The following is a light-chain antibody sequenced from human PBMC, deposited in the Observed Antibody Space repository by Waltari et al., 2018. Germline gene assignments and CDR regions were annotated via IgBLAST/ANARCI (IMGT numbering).Light chain of an antibody. CDR1: RSDVGAYND. Sequence: QSALTQHASVSGSPGQSITISCAGTRSDVGAYNDVAWYQQHSGKAPKLIISDVNNRPSGVSNRFSGSKSGNTASLIISGLQADDEADYYCSSYTTTSTYVFGTGTTVSVL. V-gene: IGLV2-14*03. CDR3: SSYTTTSTYV. J-gene: IGLJ1*01. CDR2: DVN.